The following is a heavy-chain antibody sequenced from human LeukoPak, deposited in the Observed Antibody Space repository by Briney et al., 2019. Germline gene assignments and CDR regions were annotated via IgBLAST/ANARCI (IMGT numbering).Heavy chain of an antibody. D-gene: IGHD2-8*02. V-gene: IGHV3-48*01. CDR3: ARDHWSPPSY. Sequence: PGGSLRLSCAASGFTFSGFAMDWVRQAPGKGLEWVSYISSSSSTIYYADSVKGRFTISRDNAKNSLYLQMDSLRAEDTAMYYCARDHWSPPSYWGQGTLVTVSS. CDR1: GFTFSGFA. J-gene: IGHJ4*02. CDR2: ISSSSSTI.